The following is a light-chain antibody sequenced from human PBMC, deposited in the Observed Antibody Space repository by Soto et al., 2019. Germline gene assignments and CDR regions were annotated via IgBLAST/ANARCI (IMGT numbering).Light chain of an antibody. V-gene: IGKV2-28*01. Sequence: DIVMTQSPLSLPVTPGEPASISCRSSQSLLHSNGYNYSDWYLQKPGQSPQLLIFGASDRATGIPDRFSGSGSGTDFTLTIDRLEPEDFAMYYCQQYSDSPPTFGQGTKVDIK. CDR1: QSLLHSNGYNY. CDR2: GAS. J-gene: IGKJ1*01. CDR3: QQYSDSPPT.